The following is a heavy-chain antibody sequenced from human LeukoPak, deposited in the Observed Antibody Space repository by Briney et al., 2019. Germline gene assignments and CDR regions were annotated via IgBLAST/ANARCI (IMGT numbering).Heavy chain of an antibody. J-gene: IGHJ5*02. CDR3: ARGPNPYSNYGWFDP. CDR1: GYTFTSYD. Sequence: ASVKVSCKASGYTFTSYDIDWVRQATGQGLEWMGWMNPNSGNTGYAQKFQGRVTMTRNTSISTAYMELSSLRSEDTAVYYCARGPNPYSNYGWFDPWGQGTLVTVSS. CDR2: MNPNSGNT. V-gene: IGHV1-8*01. D-gene: IGHD4-11*01.